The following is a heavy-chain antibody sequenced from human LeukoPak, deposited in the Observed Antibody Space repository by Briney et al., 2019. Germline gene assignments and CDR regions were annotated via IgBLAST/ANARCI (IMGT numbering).Heavy chain of an antibody. CDR1: GGTFSSYA. Sequence: ASVKVSCKASGGTFSSYAISWVRQAPGQGLEWMGWISAYNGNTNYAQKLQGRVTMTTDTSTSTAYMELRSLRSDDTAVYYCARKGWEELGSGSSYYYYYMDVWGKGTTVTVSS. V-gene: IGHV1-18*01. CDR3: ARKGWEELGSGSSYYYYYMDV. CDR2: ISAYNGNT. J-gene: IGHJ6*03. D-gene: IGHD3-10*01.